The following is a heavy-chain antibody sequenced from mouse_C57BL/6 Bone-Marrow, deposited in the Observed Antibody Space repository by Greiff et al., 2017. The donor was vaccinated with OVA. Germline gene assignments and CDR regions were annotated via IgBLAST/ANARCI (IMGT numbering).Heavy chain of an antibody. V-gene: IGHV10-1*01. Sequence: EVQLVESGGGLVQPKGSLKLSCAASGFSFNTYAMNWVRQAPGKGLEWVARIRSKSNNYATYYADSVKDRFTISRDDSESMLYLQMNNLKTEDTAMYYCVRQLRLPWYFDVWGTGTTVTVSS. CDR2: IRSKSNNYAT. CDR1: GFSFNTYA. D-gene: IGHD3-2*02. CDR3: VRQLRLPWYFDV. J-gene: IGHJ1*03.